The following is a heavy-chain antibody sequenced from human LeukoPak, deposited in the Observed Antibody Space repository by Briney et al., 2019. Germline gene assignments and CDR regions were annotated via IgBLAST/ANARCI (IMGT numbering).Heavy chain of an antibody. CDR2: IYYSGST. J-gene: IGHJ4*02. Sequence: SETLSLTCTVSRDSISSSTYYWGWIRQPPGKGLEWIGSIYYSGSTYYNPSLKSRVTISVDTSKNQFSLKLSSVTAADTAVYYCASGPHYYDSSGYIDYWGQGTLVTVSS. CDR3: ASGPHYYDSSGYIDY. CDR1: RDSISSSTYY. V-gene: IGHV4-39*07. D-gene: IGHD3-22*01.